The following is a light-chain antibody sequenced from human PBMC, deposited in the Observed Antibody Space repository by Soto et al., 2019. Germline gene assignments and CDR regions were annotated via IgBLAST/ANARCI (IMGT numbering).Light chain of an antibody. CDR3: QQYNNSLLP. CDR1: QSVSRN. J-gene: IGKJ1*01. CDR2: GAS. V-gene: IGKV3-15*01. Sequence: EIVMTQSPATPSVSPGERTTLSCRASQSVSRNSAWYQQKPGQAPRLLICGASTRATGIPARFSGSGSGTEFTLTISSLQSEDCAVYYCQQYNNSLLPFGQGTKVEIK.